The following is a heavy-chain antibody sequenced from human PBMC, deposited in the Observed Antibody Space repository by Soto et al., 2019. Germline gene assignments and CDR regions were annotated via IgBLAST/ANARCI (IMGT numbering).Heavy chain of an antibody. CDR2: IIPIFGTA. CDR3: AHSSSWYNWFDP. Sequence: GASVKVSCKASGGTFSSYAISWVRQAPGQGLEWMGGIIPIFGTANYAQKFQGRVTITADESTSTAYMELSSLRSEDTAVYYCAHSSSWYNWFDPWGQGTLVTVSS. J-gene: IGHJ5*02. V-gene: IGHV1-69*13. CDR1: GGTFSSYA. D-gene: IGHD6-13*01.